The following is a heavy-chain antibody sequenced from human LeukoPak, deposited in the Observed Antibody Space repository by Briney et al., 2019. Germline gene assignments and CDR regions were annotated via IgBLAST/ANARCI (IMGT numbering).Heavy chain of an antibody. CDR3: ARLLGATSRDY. Sequence: ASVKVSCKASGYTFTGYYMHWVRQAPGQGLEWMGWIIPNSGATNYAQNFQGRVTMTRDTSISTAYMELNRLTSDDTAVYYCARLLGATSRDYWGQGTLVTVSS. V-gene: IGHV1-2*02. CDR1: GYTFTGYY. D-gene: IGHD1-26*01. CDR2: IIPNSGAT. J-gene: IGHJ4*02.